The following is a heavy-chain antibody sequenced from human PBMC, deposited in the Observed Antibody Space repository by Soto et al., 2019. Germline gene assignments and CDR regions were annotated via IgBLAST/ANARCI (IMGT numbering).Heavy chain of an antibody. J-gene: IGHJ5*02. Sequence: PGGSLRLSCAASGFTFSIYSMNWVRQAPGKGLEWVSSISSSSSTIYYADSVKGRFTISRDNAKNSLCLQMNSLRAEDTAVYYCARAALYNWNDVSWFDPWGQGTMVTVSS. CDR2: ISSSSSTI. V-gene: IGHV3-48*01. CDR3: ARAALYNWNDVSWFDP. D-gene: IGHD1-1*01. CDR1: GFTFSIYS.